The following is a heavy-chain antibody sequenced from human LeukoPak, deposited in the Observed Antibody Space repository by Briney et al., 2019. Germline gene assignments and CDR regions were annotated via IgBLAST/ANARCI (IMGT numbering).Heavy chain of an antibody. D-gene: IGHD3-9*01. CDR2: IYSGGST. V-gene: IGHV3-53*01. Sequence: GGSLRLSCAASGFTLSISYMSWVRQAPGKGLEWVSVIYSGGSTYYADSVKGRFTISRDNSKNTLYLQMNSLRAEDTAVYYCAENGPALDLRGYWGQGTLVTVSS. CDR1: GFTLSISY. J-gene: IGHJ4*02. CDR3: AENGPALDLRGY.